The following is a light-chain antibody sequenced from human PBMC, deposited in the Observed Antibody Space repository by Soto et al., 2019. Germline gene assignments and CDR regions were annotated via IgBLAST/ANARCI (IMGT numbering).Light chain of an antibody. Sequence: DIQMTQSPATLSASVGDRVTFTCRASQSVRSWLAWYQQKPGTAPNLLIFDASRLKNGVPSRFSGSGSGTEFTLTISSLQPDDFATYYCQQYDFYSWTFGQGTKVEIK. CDR2: DAS. CDR3: QQYDFYSWT. V-gene: IGKV1-5*01. J-gene: IGKJ1*01. CDR1: QSVRSW.